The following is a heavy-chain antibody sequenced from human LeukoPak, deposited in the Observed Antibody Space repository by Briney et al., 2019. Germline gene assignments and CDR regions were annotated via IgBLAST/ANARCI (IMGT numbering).Heavy chain of an antibody. D-gene: IGHD1-26*01. CDR1: GYSISSGYY. Sequence: PSETLSLTCTVSGYSISSGYYWGWIRQPPGKGLEWIGSIYYSGSTYHNPSLKSRVTISTDTSKNQFSLKLSSVTAADTAVYYCARDLVGASRRGYYFDYWGQGTLVTVSS. CDR3: ARDLVGASRRGYYFDY. CDR2: IYYSGST. J-gene: IGHJ4*02. V-gene: IGHV4-38-2*02.